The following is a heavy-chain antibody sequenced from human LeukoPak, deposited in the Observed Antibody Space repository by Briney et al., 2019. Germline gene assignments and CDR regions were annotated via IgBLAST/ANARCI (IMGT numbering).Heavy chain of an antibody. V-gene: IGHV3-23*01. D-gene: IGHD1-26*01. CDR2: ITAGSGVI. CDR1: GGSFSGYY. Sequence: ETLSLTCAVYGGSFSGYYWSWVRQAPGKGLEWVSGITAGSGVIVYAESVKGRFSIYRDNSKNTLYLYMSSLRVEDTAVYYCAKDLTPDGKWEIDYWGQGTLVTVSS. CDR3: AKDLTPDGKWEIDY. J-gene: IGHJ4*02.